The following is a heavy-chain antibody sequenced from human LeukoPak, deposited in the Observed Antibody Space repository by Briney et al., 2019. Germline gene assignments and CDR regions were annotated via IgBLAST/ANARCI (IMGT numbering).Heavy chain of an antibody. CDR3: ARGPDYGIRRDYLDY. CDR1: EFRFSDHW. V-gene: IGHV3-7*01. J-gene: IGHJ4*02. CDR2: IKKDGTVK. Sequence: GGSLTLSCAASEFRFSDHWMTWVRQAPGKGLEWVADIKKDGTVKNHVESVRGRFTISRDNAKNSLYLQMRSLRVDDTAVYFCARGPDYGIRRDYLDYWGQGTLVTVSS. D-gene: IGHD4-17*01.